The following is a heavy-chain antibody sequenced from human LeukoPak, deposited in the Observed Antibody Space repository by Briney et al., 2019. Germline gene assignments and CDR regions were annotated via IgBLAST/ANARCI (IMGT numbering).Heavy chain of an antibody. Sequence: PSETLSLTCTVSGGSVSSGSYYWSWIRQPPGKGLEWIGYMSYSGSTNYNPSLKSRVTISVDTSKNQFSLKLSSVTAADTAVYYCARSESSSSIYYYGMDVWGQGTTVTVSS. J-gene: IGHJ6*02. CDR2: MSYSGST. D-gene: IGHD6-6*01. CDR1: GGSVSSGSYY. V-gene: IGHV4-61*01. CDR3: ARSESSSSIYYYGMDV.